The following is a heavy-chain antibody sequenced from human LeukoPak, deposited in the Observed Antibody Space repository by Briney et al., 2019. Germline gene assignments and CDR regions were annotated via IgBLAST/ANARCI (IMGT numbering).Heavy chain of an antibody. CDR1: GFTFSGYG. J-gene: IGHJ4*02. D-gene: IGHD1-1*01. Sequence: GGSLRLSCAASGFTFSGYGMNWVRQAPGKGLEWVAITSYDGREKYYADSVKGRFTISRDNSKDTLYLQMNSLRAEDTAVYYCAKDAQYNWNEEYWGQGTLVTVSS. V-gene: IGHV3-30*18. CDR2: TSYDGREK. CDR3: AKDAQYNWNEEY.